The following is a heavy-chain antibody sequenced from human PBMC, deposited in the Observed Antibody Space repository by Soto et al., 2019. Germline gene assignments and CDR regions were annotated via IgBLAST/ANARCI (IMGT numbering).Heavy chain of an antibody. D-gene: IGHD2-2*01. J-gene: IGHJ6*03. V-gene: IGHV3-21*01. CDR2: ISSSSSYI. CDR3: ARVDAYCSSTSCSLMDV. Sequence: GGSLRLSCAASGFTFSSYSMNWVRQAPGKGLEWVSSISSSSSYIYYADSVKGRFTISRDNAKNSLYLQMNSLRAEDTAVYYCARVDAYCSSTSCSLMDVWGKGTTVTVSS. CDR1: GFTFSSYS.